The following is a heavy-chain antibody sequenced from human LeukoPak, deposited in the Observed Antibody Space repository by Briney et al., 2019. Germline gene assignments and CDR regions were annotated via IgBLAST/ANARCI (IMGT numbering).Heavy chain of an antibody. Sequence: GGSLRLSCAASGFTFSSYNINWVRQAPGKGLEWVSYISSSRRTISYADSVKGRFTISRDNAKNSLYLQMNSLRAEDTAVYYCARDRGGYSYGSYYYYMDVWGKGTTVTVSS. CDR1: GFTFSSYN. CDR2: ISSSRRTI. V-gene: IGHV3-48*01. J-gene: IGHJ6*03. D-gene: IGHD5-18*01. CDR3: ARDRGGYSYGSYYYYMDV.